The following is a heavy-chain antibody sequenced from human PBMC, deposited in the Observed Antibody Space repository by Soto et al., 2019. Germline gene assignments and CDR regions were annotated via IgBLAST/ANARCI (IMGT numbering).Heavy chain of an antibody. D-gene: IGHD4-4*01. V-gene: IGHV1-69*13. CDR3: ARDRDVYSMRRENYYYGMDV. CDR1: GGTFSSYA. CDR2: IIPMFGTA. J-gene: IGHJ6*02. Sequence: GASVKVSCKASGGTFSSYAISWVRQAPGQGLEWMGGIIPMFGTANYAQKFRGRVAITADESTSTAYMELSSLRSEDTALYYCARDRDVYSMRRENYYYGMDVWGQGTTVTVSS.